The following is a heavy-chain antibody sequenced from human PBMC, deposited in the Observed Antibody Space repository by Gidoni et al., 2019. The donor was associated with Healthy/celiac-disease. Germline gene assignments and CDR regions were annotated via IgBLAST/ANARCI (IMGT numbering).Heavy chain of an antibody. CDR3: AKDIRVYSSSGFDY. CDR1: GFPFSSYG. V-gene: IGHV3-30*18. CDR2: ISYDGSNK. D-gene: IGHD6-13*01. Sequence: QVQLVESGGGVVQPGRSLRLSCAASGFPFSSYGMHWVRQAPGKGLEWVAVISYDGSNKYYADSVKGRFTISRDNSKNTLYLQMNSLRAEDTAVYYCAKDIRVYSSSGFDYWGQGTLVTVSS. J-gene: IGHJ4*02.